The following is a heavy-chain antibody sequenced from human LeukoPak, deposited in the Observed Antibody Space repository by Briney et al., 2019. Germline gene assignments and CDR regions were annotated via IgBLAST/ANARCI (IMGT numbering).Heavy chain of an antibody. D-gene: IGHD3-22*01. J-gene: IGHJ4*02. CDR2: ITGSGGST. V-gene: IGHV3-23*01. Sequence: PGGSLRLSCAASGFTFNNYAMSWVRQAPGKGLEWVSTITGSGGSTYYADSVKGRFTIAGDNSNNTLYLQMNSLGAEDTPLYYCAKSRARRGHYLSYFDYWAQKTLVTVS. CDR1: GFTFNNYA. CDR3: AKSRARRGHYLSYFDY.